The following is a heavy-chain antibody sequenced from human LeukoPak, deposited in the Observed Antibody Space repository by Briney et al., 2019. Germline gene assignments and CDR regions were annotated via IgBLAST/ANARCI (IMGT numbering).Heavy chain of an antibody. CDR1: GGSISSYY. D-gene: IGHD1-1*01. CDR3: AREGTSGTHLNWFDP. CDR2: IYYSGST. V-gene: IGHV4-59*13. J-gene: IGHJ5*02. Sequence: SETLSLTCTVSGGSISSYYWSWLRQPPGKGLEWIGYIYYSGSTNYNPSLKSRVTLSVDTSKNQFSLKLSSVTAADTAVYYCAREGTSGTHLNWFDPWGQGTLVTVSS.